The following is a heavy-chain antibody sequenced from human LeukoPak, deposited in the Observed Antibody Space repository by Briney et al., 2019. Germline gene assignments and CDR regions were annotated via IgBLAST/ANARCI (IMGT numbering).Heavy chain of an antibody. CDR1: GYTLTELS. CDR3: ATYVDMVATAWDY. V-gene: IGHV1-24*01. Sequence: APVKVSCKVSGYTLTELSMHWVRQAPGKGLEWMGGFDPEDGETIYAQKFQGRVTMTEDTSTDTAYMELSSLRSEDTAVYYCATYVDMVATAWDYWGQGTLVTVSS. J-gene: IGHJ4*02. D-gene: IGHD5-12*01. CDR2: FDPEDGET.